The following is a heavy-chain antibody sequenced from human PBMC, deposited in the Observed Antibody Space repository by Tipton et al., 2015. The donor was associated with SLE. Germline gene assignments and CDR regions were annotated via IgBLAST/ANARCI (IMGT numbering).Heavy chain of an antibody. J-gene: IGHJ5*02. D-gene: IGHD2-21*01. V-gene: IGHV3-48*03. CDR2: ISSSGSII. CDR3: ARGEVYCGGDCYYWFDP. CDR1: GFTFSSYE. Sequence: SLRLSCAASGFTFSSYEMNWVRQAPGKGLEWVSYISSSGSIIYYADSVEGRFTISRDNAKNSLYLQMNSLRAEDTAVYYCARGEVYCGGDCYYWFDPWGQGTLVTVSS.